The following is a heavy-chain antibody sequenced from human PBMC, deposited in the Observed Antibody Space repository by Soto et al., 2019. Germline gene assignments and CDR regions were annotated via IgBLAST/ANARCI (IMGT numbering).Heavy chain of an antibody. CDR1: GFTLSSYS. CDR2: ISGSGGTI. CDR3: ARETGLRSSGWSYYFDC. J-gene: IGHJ4*02. V-gene: IGHV3-48*02. Sequence: EVQLVESGGGLVQPGGSLRLSCAASGFTLSSYSMQWVRQAPGKGLEWVSYISGSGGTIYYADSVKGRFTISRDNAKNSLSVQMNSLRDEDTAVYCCARETGLRSSGWSYYFDCWGQGTRVTVSS. D-gene: IGHD6-19*01.